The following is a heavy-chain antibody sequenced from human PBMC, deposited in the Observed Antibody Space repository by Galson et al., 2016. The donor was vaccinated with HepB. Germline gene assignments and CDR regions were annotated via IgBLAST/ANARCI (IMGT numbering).Heavy chain of an antibody. CDR3: ARRTLQPSFDY. CDR2: IYYSGNT. V-gene: IGHV4-39*02. D-gene: IGHD1-14*01. CDR1: GDSISIRGYY. J-gene: IGHJ4*02. Sequence: SLTCTVSGDSISIRGYYWAWIRQPPGKGLEWIGSIYYSGNTYNNPSLKTRVSMSVDKSKNHFSLELSSVTAADTAVYYCARRTLQPSFDYWGPGTPVSVSS.